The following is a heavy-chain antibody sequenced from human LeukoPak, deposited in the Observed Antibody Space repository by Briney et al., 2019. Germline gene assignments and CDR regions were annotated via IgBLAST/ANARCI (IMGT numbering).Heavy chain of an antibody. V-gene: IGHV4-59*08. J-gene: IGHJ4*02. CDR2: IYYSGRT. D-gene: IGHD1-20*01. CDR1: GGSISSYY. Sequence: SETLSLTCTVSGGSISSYYWSWIRQPPGKGLEGIGYIYYSGRTNYKPSLKSRVTISVDPSKNQFSLTLASVTAADTAVYSCAGHNCTYYFDCWGQGTLVTVSS. CDR3: AGHNCTYYFDC.